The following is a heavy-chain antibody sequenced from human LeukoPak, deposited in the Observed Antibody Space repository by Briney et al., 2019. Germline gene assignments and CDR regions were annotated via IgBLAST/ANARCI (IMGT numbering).Heavy chain of an antibody. Sequence: SETLSLTCTVSGGSISSSSYYWGWIRQPPGKGLEWIGSIYYSGSTYYNPSLKSRVTISVDTSKNQFSLKLSSVTAADTAVHYCARLGIVVVPADFDYWGQGTLVTVSS. CDR2: IYYSGST. D-gene: IGHD2-2*01. CDR3: ARLGIVVVPADFDY. V-gene: IGHV4-39*01. J-gene: IGHJ4*02. CDR1: GGSISSSSYY.